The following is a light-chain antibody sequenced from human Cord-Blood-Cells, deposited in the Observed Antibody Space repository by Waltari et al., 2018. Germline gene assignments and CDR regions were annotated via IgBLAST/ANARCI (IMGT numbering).Light chain of an antibody. Sequence: EIVLTQSPGTRSLSPGERATLPCRASQSVSSSYLAWYQQKPGQAPRLLIYGASSRATGIPDRFSGSGSGTDFTLTISRLEPEDFAVYYCQQYGSSPLTFGGGTKVEIK. CDR3: QQYGSSPLT. CDR2: GAS. CDR1: QSVSSSY. J-gene: IGKJ4*01. V-gene: IGKV3-20*01.